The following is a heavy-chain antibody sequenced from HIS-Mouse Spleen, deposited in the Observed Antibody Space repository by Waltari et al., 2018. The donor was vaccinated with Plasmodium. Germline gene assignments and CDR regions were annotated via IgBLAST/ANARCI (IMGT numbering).Heavy chain of an antibody. J-gene: IGHJ3*02. CDR2: IYISGRT. Sequence: EVQLVESGGGLIQPGGSLSLSCSASGFTVVSNYLLWVRRAPGKGLEWVSVIYISGRTYYADFVKGRFTISRDNSKNTLYLQMNSLRAEDTAVYYCARGMKSSSSAFDIWGQGTMVTVSS. CDR1: GFTVVSNY. CDR3: ARGMKSSSSAFDI. D-gene: IGHD6-6*01. V-gene: IGHV3-53*01.